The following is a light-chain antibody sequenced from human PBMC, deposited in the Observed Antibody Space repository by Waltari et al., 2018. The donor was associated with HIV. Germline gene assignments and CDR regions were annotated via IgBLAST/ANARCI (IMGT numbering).Light chain of an antibody. CDR1: QDISNY. J-gene: IGKJ2*01. CDR3: QQYNNLPFT. Sequence: DIQMTQSPSSLSASVGDRVTITCQASQDISNYLSWYQQKPGKAPKLLIYDASNLETGVPSRFSGSGSGTDFTFTISSLQPEDIATYYCQQYNNLPFTFGQGTKLEI. CDR2: DAS. V-gene: IGKV1-33*01.